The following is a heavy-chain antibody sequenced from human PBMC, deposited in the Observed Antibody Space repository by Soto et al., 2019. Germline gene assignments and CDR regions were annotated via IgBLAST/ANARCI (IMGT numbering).Heavy chain of an antibody. V-gene: IGHV4-61*01. CDR3: AKGFSTGMYVDS. Sequence: QVQLQESGPGLATPSGTLSLTCSVSGDSVSSNSYYWTWIRQPPGKTLEWVGFILSSGGTSTNPSLRGRLSMSVDTSKNQFSMRLTSVTAADTGVYFCAKGFSTGMYVDSWGRGTLVTVSS. CDR1: GDSVSSNSYY. J-gene: IGHJ5*01. D-gene: IGHD6-19*01. CDR2: ILSSGGT.